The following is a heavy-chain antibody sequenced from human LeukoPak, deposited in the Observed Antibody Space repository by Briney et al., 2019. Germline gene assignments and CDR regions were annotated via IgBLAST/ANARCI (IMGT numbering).Heavy chain of an antibody. CDR2: INPNSGDT. J-gene: IGHJ3*02. CDR1: GCTFSGQY. Sequence: GASVKVSCKASGCTFSGQYIHWVRQSPGQGLEWMGWINPNSGDTDYAQKFQGRVTMTRDTSISTAYIELSSLRSDDTAVYYCASYSTSSGDAFDIWGQGTMVTVSS. V-gene: IGHV1-2*02. CDR3: ASYSTSSGDAFDI. D-gene: IGHD6-6*01.